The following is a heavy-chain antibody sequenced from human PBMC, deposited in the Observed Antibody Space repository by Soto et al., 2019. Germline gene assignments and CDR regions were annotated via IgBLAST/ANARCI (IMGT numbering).Heavy chain of an antibody. V-gene: IGHV2-5*02. D-gene: IGHD4-17*01. Sequence: QITLRESGPALVKPTQTLTLTCTFSGFSLNSRGVGVGWVRQPPGKALEWLAIVYWDDDKRYRPSLRSRLAISKDTPKNQVVLTLTNTDPVDTATYYCVHRGPDYETGMRFDYLGQGSLVAVYS. CDR2: VYWDDDK. CDR1: GFSLNSRGVG. CDR3: VHRGPDYETGMRFDY. J-gene: IGHJ4*02.